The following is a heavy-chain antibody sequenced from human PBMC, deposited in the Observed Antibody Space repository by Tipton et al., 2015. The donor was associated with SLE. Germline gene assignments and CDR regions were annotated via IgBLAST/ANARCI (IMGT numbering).Heavy chain of an antibody. Sequence: VQLVQSGGGLVQPGRSLRLSCAASGFTFDDYAMHWVRQAPGKGLEWVSGISWNSGSIGYADSVKGRFTISRDNAKNSLYLQMNSLRAEDTALYYCAKDTYYYDSSGSLDYWGQGTLVTVSS. V-gene: IGHV3-9*01. CDR2: ISWNSGSI. D-gene: IGHD3-22*01. J-gene: IGHJ4*02. CDR1: GFTFDDYA. CDR3: AKDTYYYDSSGSLDY.